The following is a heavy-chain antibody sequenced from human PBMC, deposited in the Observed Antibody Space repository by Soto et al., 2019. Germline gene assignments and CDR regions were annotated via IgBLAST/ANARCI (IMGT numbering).Heavy chain of an antibody. CDR3: TTEPYCDYEEGEYYFDY. Sequence: EVQLVESGGGLVKPGGSLRLSCAASGFTFSNAWMNWVRQAPGKGLEWVGRIKSKTDGGTTDYAAPVKGRFTISRDDSKNTLYLQMNSLKTEDTAVYYCTTEPYCDYEEGEYYFDYWGQGTLVTVSS. V-gene: IGHV3-15*07. J-gene: IGHJ4*02. CDR2: IKSKTDGGTT. D-gene: IGHD4-17*01. CDR1: GFTFSNAW.